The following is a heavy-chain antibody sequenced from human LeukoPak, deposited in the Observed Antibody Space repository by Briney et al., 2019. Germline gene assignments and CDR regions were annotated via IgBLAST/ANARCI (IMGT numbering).Heavy chain of an antibody. CDR3: ATDGAGFDT. J-gene: IGHJ5*02. Sequence: GGSLRLSCAASGFTFGNTWMGWVRQAPGKGLEWVANISPDGSDKYYVDSVRGRFTISRDNAQKSLYLEMNNLRAEDTAVYYCATDGAGFDTWGQGVLVTVSS. CDR2: ISPDGSDK. V-gene: IGHV3-7*03. CDR1: GFTFGNTW.